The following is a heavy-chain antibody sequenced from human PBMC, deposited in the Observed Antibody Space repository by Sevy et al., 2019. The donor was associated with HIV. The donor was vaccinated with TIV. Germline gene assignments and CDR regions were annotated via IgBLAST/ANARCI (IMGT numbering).Heavy chain of an antibody. D-gene: IGHD3-22*01. Sequence: GGSLRLSCAASGFTFSDYYMSWIRQAPGKGLEWVSYFSSSSSYTNYSDSEKGRFNISRDNAKNSLYLQMNSLRAEDTVVYYCAREGHYDSSGYYPGRPREVYYFDYWGQGTLVTVSS. J-gene: IGHJ4*02. CDR3: AREGHYDSSGYYPGRPREVYYFDY. V-gene: IGHV3-11*06. CDR2: FSSSSSYT. CDR1: GFTFSDYY.